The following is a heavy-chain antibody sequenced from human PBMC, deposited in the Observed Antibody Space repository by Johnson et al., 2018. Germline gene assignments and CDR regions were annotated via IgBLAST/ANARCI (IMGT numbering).Heavy chain of an antibody. CDR2: VNWNGGST. CDR1: GFTFDDYG. V-gene: IGHV3-20*01. J-gene: IGHJ1*01. Sequence: VQLVESGGGVVRPGGSLRLSCAASGFTFDDYGMSWVRQAPGKGLEWVSAVNWNGGSTGYADSVKGRLTTSRDNAKNSLDLQINRLRAEDTALYHCSRERGSGSNNRYFHPWGQGTLVTVPS. D-gene: IGHD1-26*01. CDR3: SRERGSGSNNRYFHP.